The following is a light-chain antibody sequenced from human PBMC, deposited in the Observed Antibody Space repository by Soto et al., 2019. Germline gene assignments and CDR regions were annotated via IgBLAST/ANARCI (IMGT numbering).Light chain of an antibody. Sequence: DIQMTQSPSSLSASVGDTVTITCRASQSISIYLNWYQQKPGKAPSLLIYAASILQTGVPSRFSGSGSGTEFTLTISSLQREDFATYYCQQSYRTPLTFGGGTKVEIK. J-gene: IGKJ4*01. CDR1: QSISIY. CDR2: AAS. CDR3: QQSYRTPLT. V-gene: IGKV1-39*01.